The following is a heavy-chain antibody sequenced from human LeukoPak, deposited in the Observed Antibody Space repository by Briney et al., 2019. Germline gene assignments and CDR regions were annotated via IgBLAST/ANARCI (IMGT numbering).Heavy chain of an antibody. V-gene: IGHV4-34*01. CDR3: ARVVVWAPFDY. CDR2: INHSGST. CDR1: GGSFSGYY. Sequence: PSETLSLTCAVYGGSFSGYYWSWIRQPPGKGLEWIGEINHSGSTNYNPSLKSRVTISVDTSKNQFSLKLSSVTAADTAVYYCARVVVWAPFDYWGQGTLVTASS. D-gene: IGHD2-15*01. J-gene: IGHJ4*02.